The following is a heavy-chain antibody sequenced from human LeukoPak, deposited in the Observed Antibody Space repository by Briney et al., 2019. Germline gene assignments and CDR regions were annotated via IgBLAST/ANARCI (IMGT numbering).Heavy chain of an antibody. Sequence: GGFLRTSCGASGFTFSRYAQSWVRQAPGEGLEGVSGISGYGGSTYYADSVKGRFTISRDNSKNTLYLQMNSLRAEDTAVYYCAKVPRPEQWLGLPWAAFDYWGQGTLVTVSS. CDR3: AKVPRPEQWLGLPWAAFDY. D-gene: IGHD6-19*01. CDR1: GFTFSRYA. V-gene: IGHV3-23*01. CDR2: ISGYGGST. J-gene: IGHJ4*02.